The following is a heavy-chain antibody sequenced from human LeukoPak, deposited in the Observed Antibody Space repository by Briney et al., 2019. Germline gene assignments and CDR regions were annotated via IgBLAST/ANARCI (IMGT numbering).Heavy chain of an antibody. CDR1: GGSISSYY. CDR3: ARRGDYGDYLDAFDI. V-gene: IGHV4-59*01. J-gene: IGHJ3*02. Sequence: SETLSLTCTVSGGSISSYYWSWIRQPPGKGLEWIGYIYYSGSTNYNPSLKSRVTISVDTSKNQFSLKLSSVTAADTAVYYCARRGDYGDYLDAFDIWGQGTMATVSS. CDR2: IYYSGST. D-gene: IGHD4-17*01.